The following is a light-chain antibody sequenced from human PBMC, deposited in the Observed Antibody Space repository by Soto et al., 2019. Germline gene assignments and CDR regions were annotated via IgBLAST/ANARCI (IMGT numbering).Light chain of an antibody. CDR2: AAS. Sequence: DIQMTQSPSSLSASVGDRVTITCRARQSISSFLNWYQQRPGKPPKLLIYAASSLQGGVPSRFSGSGSGTDFTLTISSLQPEDFATYYCQQSYSTPFTFGPGTKVDI. CDR1: QSISSF. J-gene: IGKJ3*01. CDR3: QQSYSTPFT. V-gene: IGKV1-39*01.